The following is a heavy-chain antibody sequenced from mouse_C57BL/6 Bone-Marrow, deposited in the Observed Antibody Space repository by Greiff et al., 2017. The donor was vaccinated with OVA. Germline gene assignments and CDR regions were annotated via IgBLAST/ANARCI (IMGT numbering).Heavy chain of an antibody. CDR1: GYTFTSYG. CDR3: ARRRLTPFAY. J-gene: IGHJ3*01. Sequence: SGAELARPGASVKLSCKASGYTFTSYGISWVKQRTGQGLEWIGEIYPRSGNTYYNEKFKGKATLTADKSSSTAYMELRSLTSEDSAVYFCARRRLTPFAYWGQGTLVTVSA. V-gene: IGHV1-81*01. D-gene: IGHD3-2*02. CDR2: IYPRSGNT.